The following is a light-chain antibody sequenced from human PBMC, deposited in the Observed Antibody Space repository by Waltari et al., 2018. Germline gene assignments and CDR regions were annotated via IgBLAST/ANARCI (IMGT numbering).Light chain of an antibody. CDR2: DVS. J-gene: IGLJ2*01. CDR1: RGDICYYNF. CDR3: ASYASANTVL. Sequence: QSGLTQPASASGSPGQSITISCPGTRGDICYYNFVSWYQQHPGKAPKLVIFDVSRWPSVGSHRFSGSKSGNTASLTISGLQAEDEAAYYCASYASANTVLFGGGTKVTVL. V-gene: IGLV2-14*03.